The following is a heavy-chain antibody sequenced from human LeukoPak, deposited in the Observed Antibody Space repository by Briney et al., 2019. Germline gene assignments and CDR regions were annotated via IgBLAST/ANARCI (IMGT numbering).Heavy chain of an antibody. CDR3: ARVRGGEIYDHYYGMDV. CDR2: INAGNGNT. D-gene: IGHD3-16*01. J-gene: IGHJ6*02. CDR1: GYTFTSYA. Sequence: GASVKVSCKASGYTFTSYAMHWVRQAPGQRLEWMGWINAGNGNTKYSQKFQGRVTITRDTSASTAYMELSSLRSEDTAVYYCARVRGGEIYDHYYGMDVWGQGTTVTVSS. V-gene: IGHV1-3*01.